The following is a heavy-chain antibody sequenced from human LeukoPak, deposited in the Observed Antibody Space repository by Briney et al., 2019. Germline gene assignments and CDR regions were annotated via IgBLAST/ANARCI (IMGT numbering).Heavy chain of an antibody. D-gene: IGHD4-23*01. CDR1: GFTFSSYA. V-gene: IGHV3-30*04. CDR2: ISYDGSNK. J-gene: IGHJ4*02. Sequence: GRSLRLSCAASGFTFSSYAMHWVRQAPGKGLEWVAVISYDGSNKYYADSVKGRFTISRDNSKNTLYLQMNSLRAEDTAVYYCAKDPTAGWGYGGNRHYFDYWGQGILVTVSS. CDR3: AKDPTAGWGYGGNRHYFDY.